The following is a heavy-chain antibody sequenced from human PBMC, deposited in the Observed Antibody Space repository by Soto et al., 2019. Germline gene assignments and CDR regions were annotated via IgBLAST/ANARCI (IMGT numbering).Heavy chain of an antibody. CDR1: GFTFSSYA. D-gene: IGHD2-21*02. J-gene: IGHJ6*02. Sequence: GWSLRLSCAASGFTFSSYAMHLVRQAPGKGLEWVAVISYDGSNKYYADSVKGRFTISRDNSKNTLYLQMNSLRAEDTAVYYCARRLVVTAHYGMDVWGQGTTVTVSS. V-gene: IGHV3-30-3*01. CDR3: ARRLVVTAHYGMDV. CDR2: ISYDGSNK.